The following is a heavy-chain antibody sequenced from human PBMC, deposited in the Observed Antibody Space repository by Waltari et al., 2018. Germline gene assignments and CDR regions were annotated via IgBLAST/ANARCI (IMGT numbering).Heavy chain of an antibody. CDR2: IIPILGIA. CDR3: ARNRARGTVEMAP. CDR1: GGTFSSYA. Sequence: QVQLVQSGAEVKKPGSSVKVSCKASGGTFSSYAISWVRQAPGQGLEWMGGIIPILGIANYAQKFQGRVTITADKSTSTAYMELSSLRSEDTAVYYCARNRARGTVEMAPWGQGTLVTVSS. J-gene: IGHJ5*02. V-gene: IGHV1-69*10. D-gene: IGHD5-12*01.